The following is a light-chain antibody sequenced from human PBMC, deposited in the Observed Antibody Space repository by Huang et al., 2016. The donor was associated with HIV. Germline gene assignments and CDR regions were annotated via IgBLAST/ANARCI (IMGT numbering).Light chain of an antibody. V-gene: IGKV4-1*01. Sequence: SLGETATINCKSSQRLLFRFNNKNCLAWYQQKPGQPPTLLMSWASTRGSGVPSRFSGGGSGTDFTLTISSLQAEDVAVYFCQQYFDVPWTFGRGTKVEIK. CDR3: QQYFDVPWT. J-gene: IGKJ1*01. CDR2: WAS. CDR1: QRLLFRFNNKNC.